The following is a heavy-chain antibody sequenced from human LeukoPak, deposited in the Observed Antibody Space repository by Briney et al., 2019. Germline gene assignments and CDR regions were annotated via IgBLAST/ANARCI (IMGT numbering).Heavy chain of an antibody. D-gene: IGHD2-2*01. CDR1: GYTFTSYD. Sequence: ASVKVSCKASGYTFTSYDINWVRQATGQGREWMGWMNPNSGNTGYAQKFQGRVTTTRNTSISTAYMELSSLRSEDTAVYYCARDPALQYCSSTSCTSYGMDVWGQGTTVTVSS. J-gene: IGHJ6*02. V-gene: IGHV1-8*01. CDR3: ARDPALQYCSSTSCTSYGMDV. CDR2: MNPNSGNT.